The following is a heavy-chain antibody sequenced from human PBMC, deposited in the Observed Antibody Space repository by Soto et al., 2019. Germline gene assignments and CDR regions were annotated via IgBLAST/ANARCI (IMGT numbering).Heavy chain of an antibody. CDR2: ISAYNGNT. Sequence: ASVKVSCKASGYTFTSYGISWVRQAPGQGLEWMGWISAYNGNTNYAQKLQGRVTMTTDTSTSTAYMELRSLRSEDTAVYYCAAREAYDSSGYYDYWGQGTLVTVSS. D-gene: IGHD3-22*01. J-gene: IGHJ4*02. CDR3: AAREAYDSSGYYDY. V-gene: IGHV1-18*04. CDR1: GYTFTSYG.